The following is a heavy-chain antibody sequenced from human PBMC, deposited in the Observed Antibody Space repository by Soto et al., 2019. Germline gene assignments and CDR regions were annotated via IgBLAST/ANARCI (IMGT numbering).Heavy chain of an antibody. CDR3: ARAGDPPYYGMEV. D-gene: IGHD7-27*01. V-gene: IGHV1-18*01. Sequence: QAQLLQSGAEVKKPGASVKVSCQASGYNFNSYGISWVRQAPGQRPEWMGCITVYNGDTKYAQKFQGRVTMTTDTSTSTGYMELWSLRSDDTAVYYCARAGDPPYYGMEVWGQGTTVKVSS. CDR2: ITVYNGDT. CDR1: GYNFNSYG. J-gene: IGHJ6*02.